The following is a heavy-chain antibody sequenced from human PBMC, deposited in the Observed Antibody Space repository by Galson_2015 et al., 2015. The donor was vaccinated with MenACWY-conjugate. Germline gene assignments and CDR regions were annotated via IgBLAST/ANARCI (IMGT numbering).Heavy chain of an antibody. V-gene: IGHV3-23*01. Sequence: SLRLSCAASGFIFSSYAMSWVRQAPGRGLEWVSAISGSGGRTYYADSVKGRFTISRDSSKNTLYLQMNSLRAEDTAVYYCANTVGSSCCYVHTDYWGQGTLVTVSS. D-gene: IGHD6-13*01. CDR1: GFIFSSYA. J-gene: IGHJ4*02. CDR3: ANTVGSSCCYVHTDY. CDR2: ISGSGGRT.